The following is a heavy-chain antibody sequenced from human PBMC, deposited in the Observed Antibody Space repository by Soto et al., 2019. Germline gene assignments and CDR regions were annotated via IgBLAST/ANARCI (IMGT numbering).Heavy chain of an antibody. J-gene: IGHJ4*02. Sequence: SESLSLTCTVSAGSISGYYWSWIRQPPGKGLEWIGYIYYSGSTNYNPSFKRRVTMSVDTSKNQFSLKMSSVIAADTAVYYCARQAHMDDYYFDYWGQGTLVTVSS. CDR3: ARQAHMDDYYFDY. CDR1: AGSISGYY. V-gene: IGHV4-59*01. D-gene: IGHD2-2*03. CDR2: IYYSGST.